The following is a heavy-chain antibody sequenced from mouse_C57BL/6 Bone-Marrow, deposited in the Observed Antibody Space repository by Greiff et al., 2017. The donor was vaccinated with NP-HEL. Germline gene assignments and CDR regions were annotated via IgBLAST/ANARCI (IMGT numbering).Heavy chain of an antibody. Sequence: QVQLQQPGAELVKPGASVKLSCKASGYTFTSYWMHWVKQRPGQGLEWIGMIHPNSGSTNYNEKFKSKATLTVDKSSSTAYMQLSSLTSEDSAVYYCARGTYGSSYVGAYWGQGTLVTVSA. D-gene: IGHD1-1*01. J-gene: IGHJ3*01. CDR2: IHPNSGST. V-gene: IGHV1-64*01. CDR3: ARGTYGSSYVGAY. CDR1: GYTFTSYW.